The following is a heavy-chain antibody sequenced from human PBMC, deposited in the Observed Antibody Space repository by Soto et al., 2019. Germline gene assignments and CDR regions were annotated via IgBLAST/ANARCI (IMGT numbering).Heavy chain of an antibody. CDR1: GFTFSSYA. V-gene: IGHV3-30-3*01. J-gene: IGHJ6*02. CDR3: ARDPNWNDDYYYGMDV. Sequence: GGSLRLSCAASGFTFSSYAMHWVRQAPGKGLEWVAVISYDGSNKYYADSVKGRFTISRDNSKNTLYLQMNSLRAEDTAVYYCARDPNWNDDYYYGMDVWGQGTTVTVSS. D-gene: IGHD1-20*01. CDR2: ISYDGSNK.